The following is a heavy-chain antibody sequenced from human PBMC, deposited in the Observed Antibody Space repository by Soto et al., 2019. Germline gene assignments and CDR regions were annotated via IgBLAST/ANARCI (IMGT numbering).Heavy chain of an antibody. CDR3: ARDKSYDIFKCYYSHQDPLDI. D-gene: IGHD3-9*01. CDR1: AYTFTSYG. Sequence: ASVKVACKASAYTFTSYGISWVRQAPGQGLEWMGWISAYNGNTNYAQKLQGRVTMTTDTSTSTAYMELRSLRSDDTAVYYCARDKSYDIFKCYYSHQDPLDISSQRTTVTVSS. J-gene: IGHJ3*02. V-gene: IGHV1-18*01. CDR2: ISAYNGNT.